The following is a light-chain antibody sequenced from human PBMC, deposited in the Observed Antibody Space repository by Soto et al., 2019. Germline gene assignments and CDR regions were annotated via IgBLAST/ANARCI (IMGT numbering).Light chain of an antibody. CDR2: GAS. CDR3: QQYNNWPGT. Sequence: EIVLTQSPGTLSVSPGERATLSCRASQSVSSKLAWYQQKPGQAPRLLFYGASTGATGIPARFSGSGSETEFTLSISSLQSEDFAVYYCQQYNNWPGTFGQGNKVEI. J-gene: IGKJ1*01. CDR1: QSVSSK. V-gene: IGKV3-15*01.